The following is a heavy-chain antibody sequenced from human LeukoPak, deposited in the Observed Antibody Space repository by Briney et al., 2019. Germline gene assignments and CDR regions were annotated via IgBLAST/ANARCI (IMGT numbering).Heavy chain of an antibody. J-gene: IGHJ4*02. CDR3: ARDRRGGFDY. V-gene: IGHV3-7*01. CDR2: IKEDGSEK. Sequence: GGSLRLSCAASGFTFSAHWMSWVRQAPGKGLEWVANIKEDGSEKYYVDSVKGRFTISRDIAKNSLYLQMNSLRAEDTAVYYCARDRRGGFDYWGQGTLVTVSS. D-gene: IGHD3-16*01. CDR1: GFTFSAHW.